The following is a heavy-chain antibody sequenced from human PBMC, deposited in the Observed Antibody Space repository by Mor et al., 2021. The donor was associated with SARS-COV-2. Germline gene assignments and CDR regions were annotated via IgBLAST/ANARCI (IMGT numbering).Heavy chain of an antibody. D-gene: IGHD6-19*01. CDR3: ARVRGYSSGWYGDDY. Sequence: IIPILGIAHYAHKFQGRVTITADKSTSTAYMELSSLRSEDTAVYYCARVRGYSSGWYGDDYWGQGTLVTVSS. CDR2: IIPILGIA. V-gene: IGHV1-69*04. J-gene: IGHJ4*02.